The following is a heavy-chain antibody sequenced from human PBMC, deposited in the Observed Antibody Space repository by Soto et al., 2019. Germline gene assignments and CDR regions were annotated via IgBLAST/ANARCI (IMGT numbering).Heavy chain of an antibody. V-gene: IGHV3-23*01. CDR3: AKGTYTIFGVVIIPVWYFQH. CDR2: IRGSGGST. D-gene: IGHD3-3*01. CDR1: GFTFSSYA. J-gene: IGHJ1*01. Sequence: EVQLLESGGGLVQPGGSLRLSCAASGFTFSSYAMSWVRQAPGKGLEWVSAIRGSGGSTYYADSVKGRFTISRDNSKNTLYLQMNSLRAEDTAVYYCAKGTYTIFGVVIIPVWYFQHWGQGTLVTVSS.